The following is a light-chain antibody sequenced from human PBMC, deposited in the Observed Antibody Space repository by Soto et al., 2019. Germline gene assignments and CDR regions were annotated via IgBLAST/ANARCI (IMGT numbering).Light chain of an antibody. V-gene: IGKV3-11*01. Sequence: EIVLSQCPATLSLSPGERATLSCRASQSISTYLAWYQQKPGQAPRLLIYDASHRATGIPARFSGSGSGTDFSLTITSLEPEDFAVYYCQQRNNLPPWTFGQGTKVDIK. CDR2: DAS. CDR3: QQRNNLPPWT. J-gene: IGKJ1*01. CDR1: QSISTY.